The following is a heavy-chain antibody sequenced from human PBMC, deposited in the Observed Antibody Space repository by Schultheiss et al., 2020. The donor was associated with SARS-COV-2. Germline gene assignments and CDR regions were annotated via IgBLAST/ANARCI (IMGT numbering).Heavy chain of an antibody. CDR3: ARRFSWRDPNYYYYGMDV. D-gene: IGHD3-3*01. CDR1: GGSISSYY. V-gene: IGHV4-59*12. J-gene: IGHJ6*02. Sequence: SETLSLTCTVSGGSISSYYWSWIRQPPGKGLEWIGYIYYSGSTYYNPSLKSRVTISVDTSKNQFSLKLSSVTAADTAVYYCARRFSWRDPNYYYYGMDVWGQGTTVTVSS. CDR2: IYYSGST.